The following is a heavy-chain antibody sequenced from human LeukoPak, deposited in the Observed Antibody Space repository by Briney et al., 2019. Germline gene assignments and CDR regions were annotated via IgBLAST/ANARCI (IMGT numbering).Heavy chain of an antibody. CDR1: GGSISSGGYY. Sequence: SETLSLTCTVSGGSISSGGYYWSWIRQPPGKGLEWIGYIYHSGSTYYNPSLKSRVTISVDRSKNQFSLKLSSVTAADTAVYYCARGREIGGYDGFDPWGQGTLVTVAS. CDR3: ARGREIGGYDGFDP. V-gene: IGHV4-30-2*01. D-gene: IGHD5-12*01. J-gene: IGHJ5*02. CDR2: IYHSGST.